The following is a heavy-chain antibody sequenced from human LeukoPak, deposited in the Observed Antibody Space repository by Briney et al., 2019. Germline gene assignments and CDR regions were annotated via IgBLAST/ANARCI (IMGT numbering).Heavy chain of an antibody. CDR1: GFTFSNYV. CDR3: AKDGSQHQEV. CDR2: ITASGVDA. V-gene: IGHV3-23*01. Sequence: TGGSLRLPCAASGFTFSNYVMSWVRQAPGKGLEWVSAITASGVDAYYTGSVRGRFTISRDNSKSTLYLRIDSLRAEDTAVYYCAKDGSQHQEVWGQGTLVTVSS. J-gene: IGHJ4*02. D-gene: IGHD6-13*01.